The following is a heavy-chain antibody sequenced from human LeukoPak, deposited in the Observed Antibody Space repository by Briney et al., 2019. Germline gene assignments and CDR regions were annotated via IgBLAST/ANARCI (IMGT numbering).Heavy chain of an antibody. Sequence: SETLSLTCAVYGGSFSGYYWSWIRQPPGKGLEWIGELNHSGSTNYNPSLKSRVTISVDTSKNQFSLKLSSVTAADTAVYYCTRGRNYDYVWGRYRYGWFDPWGQGTLVTVSS. D-gene: IGHD3-16*02. J-gene: IGHJ5*02. CDR3: TRGRNYDYVWGRYRYGWFDP. V-gene: IGHV4-34*01. CDR2: LNHSGST. CDR1: GGSFSGYY.